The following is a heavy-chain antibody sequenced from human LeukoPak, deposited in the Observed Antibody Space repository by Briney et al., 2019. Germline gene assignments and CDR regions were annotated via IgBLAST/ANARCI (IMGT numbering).Heavy chain of an antibody. CDR3: TRQIRTTTDYLDY. CDR2: IRSKVYGGTT. V-gene: IGHV3-49*04. Sequence: PGGSLRLSCEASGFTFSAYAMTWVRQAPGKGLEWVGFIRSKVYGGTTEYAASVKGRFTISRDDSKNIAYLQLNSLKTEDTAVYYCTRQIRTTTDYLDYWGQGTLVTVSS. D-gene: IGHD4-17*01. J-gene: IGHJ4*02. CDR1: GFTFSAYA.